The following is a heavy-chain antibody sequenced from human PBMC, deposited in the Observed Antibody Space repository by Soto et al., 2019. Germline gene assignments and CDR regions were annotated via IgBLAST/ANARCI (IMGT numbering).Heavy chain of an antibody. CDR3: AKAPPHQRPYYYYGMDV. D-gene: IGHD2-2*01. CDR2: ISYDGSNK. V-gene: IGHV3-30*18. J-gene: IGHJ6*02. CDR1: GFTFSSYG. Sequence: QVQLVESGGGVFKPGRSLRLSCAASGFTFSSYGMHWVRQAPGKGLEWVAVISYDGSNKYYADSVKGRFTISRDNSKNTLYLQMNSLRAEDTAVYYCAKAPPHQRPYYYYGMDVWGQGTTVTVSS.